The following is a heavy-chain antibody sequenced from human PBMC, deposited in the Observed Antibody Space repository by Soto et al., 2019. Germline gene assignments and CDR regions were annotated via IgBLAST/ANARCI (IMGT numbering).Heavy chain of an antibody. Sequence: PGQSLKISSKGSGYTFSTYSIGWVPQMPGKGLEWMGNIHSGDSNAGYSPCFQGQVTISVDKCINTAYVQWGSLKASDTALYDGATWPSSHWFDYWGQGTLVTVS. CDR2: IHSGDSNA. V-gene: IGHV5-51*01. D-gene: IGHD6-13*01. J-gene: IGHJ4*02. CDR1: GYTFSTYS. CDR3: ATWPSSHWFDY.